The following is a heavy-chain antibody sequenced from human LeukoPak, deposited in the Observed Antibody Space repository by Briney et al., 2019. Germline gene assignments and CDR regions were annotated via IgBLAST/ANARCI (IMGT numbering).Heavy chain of an antibody. CDR2: IYYSGST. V-gene: IGHV4-59*01. Sequence: SETLSLTCTVSGGSTSSYYWSWIRQPPGKGLEWIGYIYYSGSTNYNPSLKSRVTISVDTSKNQFSLKLSSVTAADTAVYYCAREDRQLDAFDIWGQGTMVTVSS. J-gene: IGHJ3*02. CDR1: GGSTSSYY. CDR3: AREDRQLDAFDI. D-gene: IGHD1-1*01.